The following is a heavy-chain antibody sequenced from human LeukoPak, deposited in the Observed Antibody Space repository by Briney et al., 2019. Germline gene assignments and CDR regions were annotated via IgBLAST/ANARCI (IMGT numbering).Heavy chain of an antibody. CDR3: ARDKLVAGIDY. Sequence: SETLSLTCTVSGGSISSYYWSWIRQPPGKGLEWIGYIYYSGSTNYNPSLKSRVTISVETSKNQFSLKLSSVTAADTAVYYCARDKLVAGIDYWGQGTLVTVSS. J-gene: IGHJ4*02. CDR2: IYYSGST. CDR1: GGSISSYY. V-gene: IGHV4-59*01. D-gene: IGHD6-19*01.